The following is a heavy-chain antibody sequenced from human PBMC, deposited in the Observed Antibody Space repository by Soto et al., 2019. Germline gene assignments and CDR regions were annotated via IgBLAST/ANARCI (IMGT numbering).Heavy chain of an antibody. V-gene: IGHV1-69*02. CDR3: ARPTSTGTTSGYYFDY. J-gene: IGHJ4*02. D-gene: IGHD1-7*01. CDR1: GGTFSSYP. CDR2: IIPILDIT. Sequence: QVQLVQSGAEVKKPGSSVKVSCKASGGTFSSYPISWVRQAPGQGLEWMGRIIPILDITDYAQRFQGRVTITADKSTSTSYMELSRLSSDDTAVYYCARPTSTGTTSGYYFDYWGQGTLVTVSS.